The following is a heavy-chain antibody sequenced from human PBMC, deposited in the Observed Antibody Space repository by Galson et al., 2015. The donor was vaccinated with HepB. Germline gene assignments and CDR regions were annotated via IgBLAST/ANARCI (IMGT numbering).Heavy chain of an antibody. CDR1: GGAFSSYA. V-gene: IGHV1-69*13. D-gene: IGHD3-10*01. CDR3: ARARLYGAGFYYHGMDV. J-gene: IGHJ6*02. Sequence: SVKVSCKASGGAFSSYAINWVRQAPGQGLEWMGGIIPVFGRTNHAEKMQGRVTITADESTSTAYMELTSLRSEDTAVYYCARARLYGAGFYYHGMDVWGQGTTVTVSS. CDR2: IIPVFGRT.